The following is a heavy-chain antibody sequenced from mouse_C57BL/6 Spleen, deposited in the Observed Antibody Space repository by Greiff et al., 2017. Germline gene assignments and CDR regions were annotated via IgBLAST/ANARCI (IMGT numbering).Heavy chain of an antibody. J-gene: IGHJ3*01. CDR3: ARDYDDPFAY. Sequence: QVQLQQPGAELVKPGASVKLSCKASGYTFTSYWMHWVKQRPGRGLEWIGRIDPHSGGTKYNEKFKSKATLTVDKPSSTAYMQLSSLTSEDSAVYYCARDYDDPFAYWGQGTLVTVSA. CDR2: IDPHSGGT. D-gene: IGHD2-4*01. CDR1: GYTFTSYW. V-gene: IGHV1-72*01.